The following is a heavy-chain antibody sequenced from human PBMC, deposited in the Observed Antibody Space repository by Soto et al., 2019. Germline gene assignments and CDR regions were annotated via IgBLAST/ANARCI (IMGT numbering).Heavy chain of an antibody. CDR1: GGTFSSYT. Sequence: QVQLVQSGAEVQKPGSSVKVSCKASGGTFSSYTISWVRQAPGQGLEWMGRIIPILGIANYAQKFQGRVTITADKSTSTAYMELSSLRSEDTAVYYCARVPPLGELSWGAFDIWGQGTMVTVSS. CDR3: ARVPPLGELSWGAFDI. CDR2: IIPILGIA. D-gene: IGHD3-16*02. V-gene: IGHV1-69*02. J-gene: IGHJ3*02.